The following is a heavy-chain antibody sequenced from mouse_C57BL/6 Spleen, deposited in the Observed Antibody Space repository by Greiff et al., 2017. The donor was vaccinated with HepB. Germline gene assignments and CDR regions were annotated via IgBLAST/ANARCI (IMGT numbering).Heavy chain of an antibody. CDR3: ARRGDYDPYWYFDV. Sequence: LVESGAELVKPGASVKISCKASGYAFSSYWMNWVKQRPGKGLEWIGQIYPGDGDTNYNGKFKGKATLTADKSSSTAYMQLSSLTSEDSAVYFCARRGDYDPYWYFDVWGTGTTVTVSS. CDR2: IYPGDGDT. J-gene: IGHJ1*03. V-gene: IGHV1-80*01. D-gene: IGHD2-4*01. CDR1: GYAFSSYW.